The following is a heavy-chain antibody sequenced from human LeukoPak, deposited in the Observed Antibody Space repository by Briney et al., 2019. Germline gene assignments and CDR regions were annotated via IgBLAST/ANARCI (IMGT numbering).Heavy chain of an antibody. J-gene: IGHJ3*02. CDR1: GGSFSGYY. V-gene: IGHV4-34*01. D-gene: IGHD6-19*01. Sequence: PSETLSLTCAVYGGSFSGYYWSWIRQPPGKGLEWIGEINHSESTNYNPSLKGRVTISVDTSKNQFSLKLSSVTAADTAVYYCARAAYLQWLRAFDIWGQGTMVTVSS. CDR2: INHSEST. CDR3: ARAAYLQWLRAFDI.